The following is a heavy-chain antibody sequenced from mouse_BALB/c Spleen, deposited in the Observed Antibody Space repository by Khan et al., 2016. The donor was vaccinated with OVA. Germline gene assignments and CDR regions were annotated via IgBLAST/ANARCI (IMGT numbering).Heavy chain of an antibody. CDR2: ISTSGSYT. Sequence: EVELVESGGDLVKPGGSLKLSCAASGFTFSNYGMSWVRQTPDKRLEWVAIISTSGSYTYYPDSVKGRFTISRDNAKNTLYLQMSSQKSEDTAIYYCARCLYGSSYDYYAMDYWGQGTSVTVSS. CDR1: GFTFSNYG. D-gene: IGHD1-1*01. CDR3: ARCLYGSSYDYYAMDY. V-gene: IGHV5-6*01. J-gene: IGHJ4*01.